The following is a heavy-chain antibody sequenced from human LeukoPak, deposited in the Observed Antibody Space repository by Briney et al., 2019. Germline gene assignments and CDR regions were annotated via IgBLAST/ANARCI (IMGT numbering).Heavy chain of an antibody. Sequence: GGSLRLSCAASGFTFSSYAMSWVRQAPGKGLEWVSAISGSGVSTYYADSVKGRFTISRDNAKNSLYLQMNSLRAEDTAVYYCARETYCGGDCYSGLDYGMDVWGQGTTVTVSS. J-gene: IGHJ6*02. V-gene: IGHV3-23*01. CDR3: ARETYCGGDCYSGLDYGMDV. D-gene: IGHD2-21*02. CDR2: ISGSGVST. CDR1: GFTFSSYA.